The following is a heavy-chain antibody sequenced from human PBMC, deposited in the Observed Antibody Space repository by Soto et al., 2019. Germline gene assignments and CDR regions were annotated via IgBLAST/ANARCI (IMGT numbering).Heavy chain of an antibody. J-gene: IGHJ4*02. D-gene: IGHD6-13*01. Sequence: EVQLVESGGGWVQPGRSLRLSCAASGFTFDVYAMHWVRQAPGKCLEWVSGINYNSGSVGYADSVKGRFTISRDNAKNSLHLQMNSLGAEDTAVYYCAKDISLRGWVYLVVEYWGQGTLVTVSP. CDR2: INYNSGSV. CDR1: GFTFDVYA. V-gene: IGHV3-9*01. CDR3: AKDISLRGWVYLVVEY.